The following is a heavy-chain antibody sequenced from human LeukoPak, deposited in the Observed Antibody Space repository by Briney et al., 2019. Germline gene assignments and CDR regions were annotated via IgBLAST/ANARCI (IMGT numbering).Heavy chain of an antibody. J-gene: IGHJ4*02. V-gene: IGHV3-7*01. CDR3: VRDGLSAFDC. CDR2: IKQDGSEK. Sequence: PGGSLRLSCAASGFTFSSYAMSWVRQAPGKGLEWVANIKQDGSEKYYVDSVKGRFTISRDNAKNSLYLQMNSLRAEDTAVYYCVRDGLSAFDCWGQGTLVTVSS. CDR1: GFTFSSYA. D-gene: IGHD1-26*01.